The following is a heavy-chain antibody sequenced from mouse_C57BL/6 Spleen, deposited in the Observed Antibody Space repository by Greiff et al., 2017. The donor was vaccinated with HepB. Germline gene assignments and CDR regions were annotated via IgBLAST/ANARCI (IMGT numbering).Heavy chain of an antibody. CDR3: ARVYYDYAYYYAMDY. CDR2: INPSNGGT. J-gene: IGHJ4*01. V-gene: IGHV1-53*01. Sequence: QVQLQQPGTELVMPGASVKLSCKASGYTFTSYWMHWVKQRPGQGLEWIGNINPSNGGTNYNEKFKSKATLTVDKSSSTAYMQLSSLTSEDSAVYYCARVYYDYAYYYAMDYWGQGTSVTVSS. D-gene: IGHD2-4*01. CDR1: GYTFTSYW.